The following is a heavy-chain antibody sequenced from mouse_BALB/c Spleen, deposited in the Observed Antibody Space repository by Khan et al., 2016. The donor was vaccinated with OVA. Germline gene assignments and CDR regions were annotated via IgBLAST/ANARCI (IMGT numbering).Heavy chain of an antibody. CDR3: ARNYDYDEGLTY. CDR1: GFSLTSYG. CDR2: IWSGGST. J-gene: IGHJ3*01. Sequence: QIQLVQSGPGLVQPSQSLSITCTVSGFSLTSYGVHWVRQSPGKGLEWLGVIWSGGSTAYNEAFISRLNITKDNSKSQVFFKMNSQQSNDTAIYYCARNYDYDEGLTYWGQGTLVTVSA. V-gene: IGHV2-2*03. D-gene: IGHD2-4*01.